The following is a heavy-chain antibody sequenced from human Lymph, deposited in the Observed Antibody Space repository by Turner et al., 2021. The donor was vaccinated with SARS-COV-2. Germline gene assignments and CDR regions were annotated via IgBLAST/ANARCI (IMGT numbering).Heavy chain of an antibody. CDR2: IYSDGIT. CDR3: ARDMREGSLGFDY. CDR1: GFTVSSIY. D-gene: IGHD2-15*01. J-gene: IGHJ4*02. Sequence: EVQLVESGGGLVQPGGSLRLSCAASGFTVSSIYMTWVRQAPGKVREWGSVIYSDGITSDADSVKGRFTISRDISKNTLYLQMNSLRAEDTAVYFCARDMREGSLGFDYWGQGTLVTVSS. V-gene: IGHV3-66*01.